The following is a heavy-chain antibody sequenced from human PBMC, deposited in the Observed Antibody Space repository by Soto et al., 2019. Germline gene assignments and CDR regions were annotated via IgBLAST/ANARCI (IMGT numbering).Heavy chain of an antibody. Sequence: PGGSLRLSCAASGFTVSSSYMSWVRQAPGKGLEWVSSIYTPGSTYYADSVKGRFTISRDNSKNTLYLQMNSLRAEDTAFYYCARGLVGSTTAFDYWGQGTLVTVS. CDR2: IYTPGST. CDR1: GFTVSSSY. V-gene: IGHV3-53*01. J-gene: IGHJ4*02. D-gene: IGHD1-26*01. CDR3: ARGLVGSTTAFDY.